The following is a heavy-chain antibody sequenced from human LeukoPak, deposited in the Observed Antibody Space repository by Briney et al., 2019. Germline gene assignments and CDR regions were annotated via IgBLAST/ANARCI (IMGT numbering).Heavy chain of an antibody. J-gene: IGHJ4*02. CDR2: LIPLFGSA. CDR3: ARGGGPYESTGFFAGPFDY. CDR1: GDTFSTNA. V-gene: IGHV1-69*05. D-gene: IGHD6-19*01. Sequence: ASVKVSCKASGDTFSTNAISWVRQAPGQGLEWMGGLIPLFGSAHYAQKLQGRVTITTDESTSTTYMVLSGLTSDDTVVYYCARGGGPYESTGFFAGPFDYWGQGTLVTVSS.